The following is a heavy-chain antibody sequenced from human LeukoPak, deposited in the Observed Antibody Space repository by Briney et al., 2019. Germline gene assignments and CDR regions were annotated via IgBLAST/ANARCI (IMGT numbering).Heavy chain of an antibody. CDR2: INHSGST. Sequence: SETLSLTCAVYGGSFSGYYWSWIRQPPGKGLEWIGEINHSGSTNYNPSLKSRVTISVDTSKNQFSLKLSSVTAADTAVYYCARHSDYDSSGYYGEIDAFDIWGQGTMVTVSS. D-gene: IGHD3-22*01. CDR1: GGSFSGYY. V-gene: IGHV4-34*01. CDR3: ARHSDYDSSGYYGEIDAFDI. J-gene: IGHJ3*02.